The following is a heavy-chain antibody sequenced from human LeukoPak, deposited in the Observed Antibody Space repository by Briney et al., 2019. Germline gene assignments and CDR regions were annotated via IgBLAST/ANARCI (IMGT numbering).Heavy chain of an antibody. D-gene: IGHD2-2*02. CDR2: IYYSGST. Sequence: SETLSLTCTVSGGSISSGDYYWSWIRQPPGKGLEWIGYIYYSGSTYYNPSLKTRVPISVDTSKHQFSLKLSSVTAAATAVYYCARHRGLDYCSSTSCYTNGATFDPWGQGTLVTVSS. J-gene: IGHJ5*02. V-gene: IGHV4-30-4*01. CDR1: GGSISSGDYY. CDR3: ARHRGLDYCSSTSCYTNGATFDP.